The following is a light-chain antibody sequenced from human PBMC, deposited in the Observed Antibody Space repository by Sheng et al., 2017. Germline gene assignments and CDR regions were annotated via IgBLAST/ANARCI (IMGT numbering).Light chain of an antibody. CDR2: EGS. Sequence: QTVSVSGSPGQSITISCTGTSSDVGSYNLVSWYQQHPGKAPKLMIYEGSKRPSGVSNRFSGSKSGNTASLTISGLQAEDEADYYCCSYAGSSTLNVVFGGGTKLTVL. V-gene: IGLV2-23*01. CDR3: CSYAGSSTLNVV. J-gene: IGLJ2*01. CDR1: SSDVGSYNL.